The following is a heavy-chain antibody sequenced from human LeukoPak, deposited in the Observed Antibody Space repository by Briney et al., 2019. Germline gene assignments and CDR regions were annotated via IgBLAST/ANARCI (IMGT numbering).Heavy chain of an antibody. D-gene: IGHD1-26*01. CDR3: ARAYRGSYYVGVSPFDY. CDR1: GGSISSGGYY. Sequence: PSQTLSLTCTVSGGSISSGGYYWSWIRQHPGKGLEWIGYIYYSGSTYYNPSLKSRVTISVDTSKNQFSLKLSSVTAADTAGYYCARAYRGSYYVGVSPFDYGGQGPLVTVSS. V-gene: IGHV4-31*03. J-gene: IGHJ4*02. CDR2: IYYSGST.